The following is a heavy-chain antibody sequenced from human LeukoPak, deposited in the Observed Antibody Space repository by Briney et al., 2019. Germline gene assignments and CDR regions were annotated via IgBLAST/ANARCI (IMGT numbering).Heavy chain of an antibody. CDR3: ARDDGGGAAAGRVWVY. V-gene: IGHV3-48*01. J-gene: IGHJ4*02. Sequence: PGGSLRLSCAASGFTFSSYSMNWVRQAPGKGLEWVSYISSSSSTIYYADSVKGRFTISRDNAKNSLYLQMNSLRAEDTAVYYCARDDGGGAAAGRVWVYWGQGTLVTVSS. D-gene: IGHD6-13*01. CDR2: ISSSSSTI. CDR1: GFTFSSYS.